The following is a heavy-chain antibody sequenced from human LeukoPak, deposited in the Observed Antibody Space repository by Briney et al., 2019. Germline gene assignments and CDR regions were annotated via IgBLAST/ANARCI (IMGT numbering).Heavy chain of an antibody. J-gene: IGHJ4*02. Sequence: PSETLSLTCAIYGGSFSGNYWSWIRQPPGKGLEWIGEINHSGSTNYNPSLKSRITISVDTSKIQFSLNLSSVTAADTAIYYCARGLASGYPPIPFDYWGQGTQVTVSS. V-gene: IGHV4-34*01. CDR3: ARGLASGYPPIPFDY. D-gene: IGHD3-3*01. CDR1: GGSFSGNY. CDR2: INHSGST.